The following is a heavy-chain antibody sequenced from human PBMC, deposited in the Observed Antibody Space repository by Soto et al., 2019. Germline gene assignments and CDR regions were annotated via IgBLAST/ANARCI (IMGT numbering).Heavy chain of an antibody. Sequence: PGGSLRLSCAASGFAFSNYNMNWVRQAPGKRLEWVSSISGSSSYIYYADSLKGRFTISRDNAKNSLYLQKNTLRAEDTAVYYCARQSNGDYTAFDIWGQGTLFTISS. CDR3: ARQSNGDYTAFDI. V-gene: IGHV3-21*04. J-gene: IGHJ3*02. CDR1: GFAFSNYN. D-gene: IGHD4-17*01. CDR2: ISGSSSYI.